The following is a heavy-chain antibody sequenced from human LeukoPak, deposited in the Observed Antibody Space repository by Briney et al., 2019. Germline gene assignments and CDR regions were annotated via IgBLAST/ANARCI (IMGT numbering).Heavy chain of an antibody. V-gene: IGHV4-59*01. CDR2: IYYSGST. CDR1: GGSISSYY. Sequence: PSETLSLTCTVSGGSISSYYWSWIRQPPGKGLEWIGYIYYSGSTNYNPSLKSRVTISVDTSKNQFSLSLSSVTAADTAVYYCARDRGGYTYSHDYWGQGTLVTVSS. D-gene: IGHD5-18*01. CDR3: ARDRGGYTYSHDY. J-gene: IGHJ4*02.